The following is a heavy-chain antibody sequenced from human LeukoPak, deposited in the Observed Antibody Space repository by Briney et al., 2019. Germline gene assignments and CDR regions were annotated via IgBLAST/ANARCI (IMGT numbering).Heavy chain of an antibody. Sequence: SGGSLRLSCAASGFTFSSYAMHWVRQAPGKGLEWVAVISYDGSNKYYADSVKGRFTISRDNSKNTLYLQMNSLRAEDTAVYYCARDLGQEWLDQYNWFDPWGQGTLVTVSS. CDR3: ARDLGQEWLDQYNWFDP. CDR2: ISYDGSNK. J-gene: IGHJ5*02. CDR1: GFTFSSYA. D-gene: IGHD6-19*01. V-gene: IGHV3-30*04.